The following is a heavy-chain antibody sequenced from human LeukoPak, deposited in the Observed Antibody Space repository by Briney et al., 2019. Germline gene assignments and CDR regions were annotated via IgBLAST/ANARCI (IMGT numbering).Heavy chain of an antibody. J-gene: IGHJ4*02. Sequence: LRKPPGWDLLDFGSIYYSGNTYYNASLKSQVSISIDTSKNQFSLRLTSVTAADTAVYYCARQTGSGLFILPGGQGTLVTVSS. CDR3: ARQTGSGLFILP. CDR2: IYYSGNT. V-gene: IGHV4-39*01. D-gene: IGHD3/OR15-3a*01.